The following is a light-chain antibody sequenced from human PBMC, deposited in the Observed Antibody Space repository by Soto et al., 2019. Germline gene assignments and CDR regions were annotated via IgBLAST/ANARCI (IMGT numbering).Light chain of an antibody. V-gene: IGLV2-14*01. CDR3: SSYSATTTLV. CDR1: SSDIGDYFY. CDR2: EVT. Sequence: ALAQPASVSGSPGQSITISCTGTSSDIGDYFYVSWYQQHPGKVPKLIIYEVTNRPSGVTSRFSASKSENTASLPISGLQAEGEADYYCSSYSATTTLVFGSGTKVTVL. J-gene: IGLJ1*01.